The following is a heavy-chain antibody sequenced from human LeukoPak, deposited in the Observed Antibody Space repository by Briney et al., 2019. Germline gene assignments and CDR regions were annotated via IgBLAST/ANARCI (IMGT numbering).Heavy chain of an antibody. CDR2: ISPYTGDT. CDR3: ARDQYDSVWGSYRPYFDF. J-gene: IGHJ4*02. CDR1: GYTFSSYG. D-gene: IGHD3-16*02. V-gene: IGHV1-18*04. Sequence: ASVKVSCKASGYTFSSYGISWVRQAPGQGLEWMGSISPYTGDTKYAERLQDRVIMTTDTSTRTAYMELRSLTSDDTAVFYCARDQYDSVWGSYRPYFDFWGQGTLATVSS.